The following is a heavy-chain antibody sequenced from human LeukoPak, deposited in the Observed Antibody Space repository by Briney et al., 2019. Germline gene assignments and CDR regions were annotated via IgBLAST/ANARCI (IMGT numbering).Heavy chain of an antibody. Sequence: GGSLRLSCSASGLTFSNYAMSWVRQAPGKGLEWVSTIFGYGGSTYYADSVEGRFTISRDNSKNTLYLQLNSLTVEDTATYYCAKMAGYNSRFDYWGQGTLVTVAS. CDR3: AKMAGYNSRFDY. J-gene: IGHJ4*02. CDR2: IFGYGGST. CDR1: GLTFSNYA. D-gene: IGHD6-13*01. V-gene: IGHV3-23*01.